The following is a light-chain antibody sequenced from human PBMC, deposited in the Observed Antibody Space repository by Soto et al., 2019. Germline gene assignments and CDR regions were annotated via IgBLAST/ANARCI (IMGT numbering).Light chain of an antibody. CDR2: YVT. CDR3: SSYTTIKTVI. J-gene: IGLJ2*01. Sequence: QSALAQPASVSGSPGQSITISCTGTSSDLGAYNYVSWYHQHHPGKAPELIIYYVTDRPSGVSTRFSGSKSGNTASLTISGLQAEDEGDYYCSSYTTIKTVIFGGGTKVTVL. CDR1: SSDLGAYNY. V-gene: IGLV2-14*01.